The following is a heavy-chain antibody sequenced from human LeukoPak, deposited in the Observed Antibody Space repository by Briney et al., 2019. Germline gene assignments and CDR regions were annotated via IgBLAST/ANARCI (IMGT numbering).Heavy chain of an antibody. V-gene: IGHV3-30-3*01. CDR2: ISYDGSNK. CDR1: GFTFSSYA. D-gene: IGHD6-13*01. J-gene: IGHJ4*02. CDR3: APDSHQLVFFDY. Sequence: GGSLRLSCAAPGFTFSSYAMHWVRQAPGKGLEWVAVISYDGSNKYYADSVKGRFTISRDNSKNTLYLQMNSLRAEDTAVYYFAPDSHQLVFFDYWGQGTLVTVSS.